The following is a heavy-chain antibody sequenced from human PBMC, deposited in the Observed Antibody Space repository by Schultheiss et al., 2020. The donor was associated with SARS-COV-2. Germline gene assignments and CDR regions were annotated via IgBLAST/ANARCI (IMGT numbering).Heavy chain of an antibody. D-gene: IGHD6-6*01. CDR2: ISGSGGST. V-gene: IGHV3-23*01. CDR1: GFTFSSYE. CDR3: AKCPGGQQLVADY. J-gene: IGHJ4*02. Sequence: GESLKISCAASGFTFSSYEMNWVRQAPGKGLEWVSAISGSGGSTYYADSVKGRFTISRDNSKNTLYLQMNSLRAEDTAVYYCAKCPGGQQLVADYWGQGTLVTVSS.